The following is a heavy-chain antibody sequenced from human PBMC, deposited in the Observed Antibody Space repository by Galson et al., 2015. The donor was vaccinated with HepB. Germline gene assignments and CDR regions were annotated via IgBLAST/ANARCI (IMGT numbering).Heavy chain of an antibody. D-gene: IGHD1-14*01. CDR3: ASLGVEPPMLPASADNSYSGLDV. CDR1: GFTFSDYY. V-gene: IGHV3-11*04. Sequence: SLRLSCAASGFTFSDYYMSWIRQAPGKGLEWVSYISFGGDPTFYADSVKGRFTISRDNAKNSLFLQMNGLRVEDTGVYYCASLGVEPPMLPASADNSYSGLDVWGQGTTVIVSS. CDR2: ISFGGDPT. J-gene: IGHJ6*02.